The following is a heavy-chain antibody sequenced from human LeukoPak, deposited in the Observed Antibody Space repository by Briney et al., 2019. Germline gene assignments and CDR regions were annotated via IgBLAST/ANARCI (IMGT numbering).Heavy chain of an antibody. D-gene: IGHD3-10*01. CDR1: GYTFTGYY. V-gene: IGHV1-2*02. CDR3: ARDQGLDTMVRGVITNY. CDR2: INPNSGGT. Sequence: GGSVKVSCKASGYTFTGYYMHWVRRAPGQGLEWMGWINPNSGGTKSAQKFQGRVTMTRDTSISTAHMELSRLRSDDTAVYYCARDQGLDTMVRGVITNYWGQGTLVTVSS. J-gene: IGHJ4*02.